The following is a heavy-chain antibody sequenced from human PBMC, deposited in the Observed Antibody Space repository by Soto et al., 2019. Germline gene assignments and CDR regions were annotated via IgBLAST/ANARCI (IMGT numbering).Heavy chain of an antibody. V-gene: IGHV1-8*01. J-gene: IGHJ5*02. Sequence: QVQLMQSGAEVKKPGASVKVSCKASGYTFTTYDINWVRQAPGQGLEWMGWMNPNRTNTGYAEKFQGRVTMTRDTSISTAYMELSSLRYDDTAVYYCERGGFLSHDHVIIAPATLGFDPWGQGTLVTVSS. D-gene: IGHD2-2*01. CDR3: ERGGFLSHDHVIIAPATLGFDP. CDR2: MNPNRTNT. CDR1: GYTFTTYD.